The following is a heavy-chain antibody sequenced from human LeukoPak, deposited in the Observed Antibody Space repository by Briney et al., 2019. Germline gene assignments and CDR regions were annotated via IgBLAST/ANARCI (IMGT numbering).Heavy chain of an antibody. J-gene: IGHJ5*02. CDR1: GFTASNNY. CDR2: IYSGGDT. D-gene: IGHD4/OR15-4a*01. V-gene: IGHV3-66*01. Sequence: GGSLRLSCAASGFTASNNYMNWVRQAPGRRLEWVSLIYSGGDTHYADSVKGRFTISRDSSKNTLYLQMNSLRAEDTAVYYCARDPPAVRTNTYAWGQGTLVTVSS. CDR3: ARDPPAVRTNTYA.